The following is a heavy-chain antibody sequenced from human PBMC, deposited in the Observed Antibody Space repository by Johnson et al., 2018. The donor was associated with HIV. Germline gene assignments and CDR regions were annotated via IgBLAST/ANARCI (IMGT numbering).Heavy chain of an antibody. CDR3: ARERDSGSYGDAFDI. V-gene: IGHV3-66*02. J-gene: IGHJ3*02. CDR2: IYSGGST. Sequence: EVHLVESGGGLVQPGGSLRLSCAASGFTVSSNYMSWVRQAPGKGLEWVSVIYSGGSTYYADSVKGRFTISRDNSKNTLYLQMNSLRAEDTAVYYCARERDSGSYGDAFDIWGQGTMVTVSS. D-gene: IGHD1-26*01. CDR1: GFTVSSNY.